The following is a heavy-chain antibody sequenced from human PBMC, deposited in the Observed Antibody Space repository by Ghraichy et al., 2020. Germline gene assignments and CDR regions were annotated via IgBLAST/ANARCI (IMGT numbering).Heavy chain of an antibody. Sequence: GESLNISCAASGFTFSRYAMQWVRQAPGKGLEWVSAISFDGRNKYYADSVKGRFTISRDNSRNTLYLQMNNLRGGDTAVYYCARAEGQLLLLDNWGQGTLVTVSS. V-gene: IGHV3-30*04. CDR3: ARAEGQLLLLDN. CDR2: ISFDGRNK. D-gene: IGHD2-2*01. J-gene: IGHJ4*02. CDR1: GFTFSRYA.